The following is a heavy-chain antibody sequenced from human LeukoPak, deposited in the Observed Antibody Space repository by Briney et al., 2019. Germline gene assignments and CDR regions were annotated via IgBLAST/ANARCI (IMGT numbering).Heavy chain of an antibody. V-gene: IGHV3-30*04. CDR3: ARPPTGLCYDFWSGYYEGYFDY. Sequence: GGSLRLPCAASGFTFSSYAMHWVRQAPGKGLEWVAVISYDGSNKYYADSVKGRFTISRDNSKNTLYLQMNSLRAEDTAVYYCARPPTGLCYDFWSGYYEGYFDYWGQGTLVTVSS. J-gene: IGHJ4*02. D-gene: IGHD3-3*01. CDR1: GFTFSSYA. CDR2: ISYDGSNK.